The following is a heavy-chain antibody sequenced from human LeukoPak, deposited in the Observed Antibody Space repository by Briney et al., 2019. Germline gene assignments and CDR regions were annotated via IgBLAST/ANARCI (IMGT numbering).Heavy chain of an antibody. D-gene: IGHD1-26*01. CDR2: IYHSGST. CDR1: GYSISSGYY. Sequence: SETLSLTCAVSGYSISSGYYWGWIRQPPGKGRAWIGSIYHSGSTYYNPSLKSRVTISVDTSKNQFSLKLSSVTAADTAVYYCARRGGSYSYYYMDVWGKGTTVTVSS. J-gene: IGHJ6*03. CDR3: ARRGGSYSYYYMDV. V-gene: IGHV4-38-2*01.